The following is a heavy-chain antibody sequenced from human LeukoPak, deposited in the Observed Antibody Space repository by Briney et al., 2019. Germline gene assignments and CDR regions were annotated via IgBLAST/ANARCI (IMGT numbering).Heavy chain of an antibody. Sequence: KPSQTLSLTCTVSGGSISSGDYYWSWLRQPPGKGLEWIGYIYYSGSTYYNPSLKSRVTISVDTSKNQFSLKLSSVTAADTAVYYCARGLPSDQFWDYWGQGTLVTVSS. V-gene: IGHV4-30-4*01. CDR3: ARGLPSDQFWDY. D-gene: IGHD3-3*01. CDR2: IYYSGST. J-gene: IGHJ4*02. CDR1: GGSISSGDYY.